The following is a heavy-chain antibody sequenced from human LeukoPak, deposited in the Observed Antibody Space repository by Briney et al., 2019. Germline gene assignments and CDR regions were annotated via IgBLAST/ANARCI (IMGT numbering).Heavy chain of an antibody. CDR3: ARRDYDNHGHSFDI. Sequence: GESLKISCKGYGYSFTNYWIGWVRQMPGQGPEWIGIIHPRDSETVYTPSFRGQVTSSADKSTTTAYLQWSSLKASGTATYYCARRDYDNHGHSFDIWGQGTMLTVSS. D-gene: IGHD3-22*01. CDR1: GYSFTNYW. V-gene: IGHV5-51*01. CDR2: IHPRDSET. J-gene: IGHJ3*02.